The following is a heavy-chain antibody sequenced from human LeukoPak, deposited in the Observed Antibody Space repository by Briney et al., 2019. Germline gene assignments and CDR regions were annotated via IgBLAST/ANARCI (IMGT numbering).Heavy chain of an antibody. Sequence: GGSLKLSCAASGFTFSSYVMNGLRQASGKGLEWVSTISGSVVSTYYADSVKGRFTVSRDNSKNTLYLQMNSMRAEDTAVYYCAKDSSSSNNYYGMDVWGQGTTVTVSS. V-gene: IGHV3-23*01. J-gene: IGHJ6*02. CDR3: AKDSSSSNNYYGMDV. CDR2: ISGSVVST. D-gene: IGHD6-6*01. CDR1: GFTFSSYV.